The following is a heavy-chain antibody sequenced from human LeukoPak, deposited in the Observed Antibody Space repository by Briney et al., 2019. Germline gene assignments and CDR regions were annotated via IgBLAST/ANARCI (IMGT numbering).Heavy chain of an antibody. V-gene: IGHV4-38-2*02. CDR3: ARLETGEYYMDV. CDR1: GYSISSGYY. D-gene: IGHD7-27*01. CDR2: IYHSGRT. Sequence: SETLSLTCTVSGYSISSGYYWGWIRQPPGKGLEWIGSIYHSGRTFYNPSLKSRVTISVDTSKNQFSLKLSSVTAADTAVYYCARLETGEYYMDVWGKGTTVTVSS. J-gene: IGHJ6*03.